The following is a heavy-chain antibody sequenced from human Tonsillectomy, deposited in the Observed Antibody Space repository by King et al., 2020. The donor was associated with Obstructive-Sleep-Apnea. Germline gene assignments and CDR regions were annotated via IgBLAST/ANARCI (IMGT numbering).Heavy chain of an antibody. V-gene: IGHV3-23*04. D-gene: IGHD6-13*01. CDR1: GFTFSNYA. CDR3: ATMTAGHMPFD. CDR2: ISGSGVST. Sequence: EVQLVESGGGLVQPGGSLRLSCAASGFTFSNYAMSWVRQAPGKGLEWVSGISGSGVSTYYADSVKGRFTVSRDNSKNTLYLRMTSLRAEDTAVYYCATMTAGHMPFDWGQGTLVTVSS. J-gene: IGHJ4*02.